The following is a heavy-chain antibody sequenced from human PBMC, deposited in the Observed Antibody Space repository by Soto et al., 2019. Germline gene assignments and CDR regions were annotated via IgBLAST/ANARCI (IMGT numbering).Heavy chain of an antibody. CDR3: ARMAVTTFYYYAMDV. CDR1: GYSIRSSDW. V-gene: IGHV4-28*01. CDR2: ITHGGST. J-gene: IGHJ6*02. D-gene: IGHD6-19*01. Sequence: PSETLSLTCAVYGYSIRSSDWWGWIRQPPGKGLEWIGYITHGGSTNYNPSLERRVTMSVDPSKNQFSLNLTSVTAVDTAVYYCARMAVTTFYYYAMDVWGQGTTVTVSS.